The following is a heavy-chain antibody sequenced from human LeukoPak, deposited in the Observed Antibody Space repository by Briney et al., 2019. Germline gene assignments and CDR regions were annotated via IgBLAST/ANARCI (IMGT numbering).Heavy chain of an antibody. V-gene: IGHV4-39*01. J-gene: IGHJ4*02. CDR3: ARRLGQVHPQPTITMVRGVIITGFDY. CDR1: GSSTSSSSNY. CDR2: IYYRGNT. D-gene: IGHD3-10*01. Sequence: PSETLSLTCTVSGSSTSSSSNYWGWIRQPTGKGLEWIGSIYYRGNTYYNPSLKSRVTISVDTSKNQFSLKLSSVTAADTAVYYCARRLGQVHPQPTITMVRGVIITGFDYWGQGTLVTVSS.